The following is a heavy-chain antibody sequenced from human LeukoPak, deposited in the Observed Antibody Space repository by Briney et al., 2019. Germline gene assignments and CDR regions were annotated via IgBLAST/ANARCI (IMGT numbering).Heavy chain of an antibody. CDR2: MSHSGST. J-gene: IGHJ6*03. V-gene: IGHV4-30-2*03. CDR3: ARGGSTLHSAGGHDIEFYYYYYMDV. D-gene: IGHD3-9*01. Sequence: SQTLSLTCAVSGGSISSGGYSWSWIRQPPGKGLEWIGSMSHSGSTYYNPSLKSRVTISVDTSKNQFSLKLSSVTAADTAVYYCARGGSTLHSAGGHDIEFYYYYYMDVWGKGTTVTISS. CDR1: GGSISSGGYS.